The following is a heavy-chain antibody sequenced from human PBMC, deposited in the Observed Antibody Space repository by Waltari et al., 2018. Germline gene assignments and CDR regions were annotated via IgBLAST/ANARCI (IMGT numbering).Heavy chain of an antibody. V-gene: IGHV1-8*03. CDR1: GYTFTSYD. Sequence: QVQLVQSGAEVKKPGASVKVSCKASGYTFTSYDINWVRQATGQGLEWMGWVNPNKVNTGYAQKFTGRVTITRNTSISTAYMELSSLRSEDTAVYYGARAVSSSWYGNYYYYGMDVWGQGTTVTVSS. D-gene: IGHD6-13*01. CDR3: ARAVSSSWYGNYYYYGMDV. J-gene: IGHJ6*02. CDR2: VNPNKVNT.